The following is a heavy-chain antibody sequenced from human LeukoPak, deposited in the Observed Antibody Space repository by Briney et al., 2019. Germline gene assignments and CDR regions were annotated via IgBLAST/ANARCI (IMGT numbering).Heavy chain of an antibody. V-gene: IGHV6-1*01. CDR1: GDSVSSNSAA. CDR2: TYYRSKWYN. D-gene: IGHD6-13*01. J-gene: IGHJ4*02. CDR3: ARVKMYSSSHDYYFDY. Sequence: SQTLSLTCAISGDSVSSNSAAWNWNRQSPSRGLEWLGRTYYRSKWYNDYAVSVKSRITINPDTSKNQFSLQLNSVTPEDTAVYYCARVKMYSSSHDYYFDYWGQGTLVTVSS.